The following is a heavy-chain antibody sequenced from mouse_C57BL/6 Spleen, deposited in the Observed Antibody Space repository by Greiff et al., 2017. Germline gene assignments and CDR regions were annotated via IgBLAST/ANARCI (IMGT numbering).Heavy chain of an antibody. CDR1: GYAFSSYW. V-gene: IGHV1-80*01. D-gene: IGHD1-1*01. CDR3: ARRGYGSSYDFDY. J-gene: IGHJ2*01. CDR2: IYPGDGDT. Sequence: VQLVESGAELVKPGASVKISCKASGYAFSSYWMNWVKQRPGKGLEWIGQIYPGDGDTNYNGKFKGKATLTADKSSSTAYMQLSSLTSEDSAVYFCARRGYGSSYDFDYWGQGTTLTVSS.